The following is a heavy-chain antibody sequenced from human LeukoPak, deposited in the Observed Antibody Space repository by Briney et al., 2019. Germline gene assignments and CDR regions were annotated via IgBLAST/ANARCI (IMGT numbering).Heavy chain of an antibody. CDR2: IYPGDSDT. V-gene: IGHV5-51*01. Sequence: GESLKISCKGSGYSFTTYWIGWVRQMPGKGLEWMGIIYPGDSDTKYSPSFQGQVTISADKSISTAYLQWSSLKASDTAMYYCARSHSSSWFDYWGQGSLVTVSS. D-gene: IGHD6-13*01. CDR3: ARSHSSSWFDY. CDR1: GYSFTTYW. J-gene: IGHJ4*02.